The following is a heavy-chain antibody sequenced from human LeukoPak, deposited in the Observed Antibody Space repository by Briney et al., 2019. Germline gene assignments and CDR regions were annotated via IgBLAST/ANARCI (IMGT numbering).Heavy chain of an antibody. CDR1: GFTFDDYA. D-gene: IGHD6-13*01. J-gene: IGHJ2*01. CDR2: ISWNSGSI. Sequence: GGSLRLSCAASGFTFDDYAMHWVRQAPGKGLEWVSGISWNSGSIGYADSVKGRFTISRDNAKNSLYLQMNSLRAGDTAVYYCARGPGSSSSNAWYFDLWGRGTLVTVSS. CDR3: ARGPGSSSSNAWYFDL. V-gene: IGHV3-9*01.